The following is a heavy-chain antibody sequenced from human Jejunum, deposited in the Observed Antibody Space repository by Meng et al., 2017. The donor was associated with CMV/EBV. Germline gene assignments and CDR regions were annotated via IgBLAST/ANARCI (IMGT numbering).Heavy chain of an antibody. CDR2: MYHSGST. V-gene: IGHV4-39*07. CDR1: GGSITGRSDY. Sequence: SGGSITGRSDYGVWIRQPPGKGLEWIGSMYHSGSTYYNPSLKSRVTMSVDTSLKQFSLKLTSVTAADTAMYYCARDRASGSEFDCWGQGTLVTVSS. CDR3: ARDRASGSEFDC. J-gene: IGHJ4*02. D-gene: IGHD1-26*01.